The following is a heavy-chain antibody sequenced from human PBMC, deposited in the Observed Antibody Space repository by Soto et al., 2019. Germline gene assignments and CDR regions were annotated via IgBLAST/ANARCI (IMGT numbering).Heavy chain of an antibody. V-gene: IGHV4-4*02. J-gene: IGHJ5*02. CDR3: VSSCNYCLDT. CDR1: SYSISNGYW. CDR2: IYHSGST. Sequence: QVQLQESGPGLVKPSGTLSLTCAVSSYSISNGYWWTWVRQPPGKGLEWIGEIYHSGSTNYNPSLKSRVTISVDMSKNLFSLNLNSVTAADTAVYYCVSSCNYCLDTWGQGTLVTVSS. D-gene: IGHD2-15*01.